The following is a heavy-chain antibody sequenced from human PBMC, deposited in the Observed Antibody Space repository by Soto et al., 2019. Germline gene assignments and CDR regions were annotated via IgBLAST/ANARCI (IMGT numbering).Heavy chain of an antibody. V-gene: IGHV4-39*01. Sequence: PSETLSLTCSVSGGSISSSSYYWGWIRQPPGKGLEWIGSIYYSGSTYYNPSLKSRVTISVDTSKNQFSLKLSSVTAADTAVYYCARHKDSGYENNYYYMDVWGKGTTVTVSS. D-gene: IGHD5-12*01. CDR1: GGSISSSSYY. CDR2: IYYSGST. J-gene: IGHJ6*03. CDR3: ARHKDSGYENNYYYMDV.